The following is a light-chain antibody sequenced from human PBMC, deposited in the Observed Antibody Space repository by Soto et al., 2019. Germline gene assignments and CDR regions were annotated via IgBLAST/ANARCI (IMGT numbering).Light chain of an antibody. CDR2: AAS. CDR1: QSILNY. V-gene: IGKV1-39*01. Sequence: DIPMTQSPSSLSASVGDRVTISCRTSQSILNYINWYQQKPGKAPKLLIYAASSLQSGVPSRFSGSESGTDFTLTISSLQPEDFAPYYCQQTYSTPYTFGQGTKLEIK. J-gene: IGKJ2*01. CDR3: QQTYSTPYT.